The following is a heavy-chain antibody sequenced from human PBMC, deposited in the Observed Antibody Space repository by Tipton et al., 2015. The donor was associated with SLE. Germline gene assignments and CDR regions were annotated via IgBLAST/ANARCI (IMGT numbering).Heavy chain of an antibody. J-gene: IGHJ4*02. CDR2: IFYSGST. CDR3: ASYSSSYFDY. CDR1: GGSISSSSYY. Sequence: TLSLTCTVSGGSISSSSYYWGWIRQPPGKGLEWIGSIFYSGSTYYNPSLKSRVTISVDTSKNLFSLKLSSVTAADTAVYYCASYSSSYFDYWGQGTLVTVSS. V-gene: IGHV4-39*07. D-gene: IGHD6-6*01.